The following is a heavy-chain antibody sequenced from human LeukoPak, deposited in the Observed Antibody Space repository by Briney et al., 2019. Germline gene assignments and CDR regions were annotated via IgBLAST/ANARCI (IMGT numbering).Heavy chain of an antibody. D-gene: IGHD6-6*01. Sequence: ASVKVSCKASGYTFTSYGISWVRQAPGQGLEWMGWISAYNGNTNYAQKLQGRVTMTTDTSTSTAYMELRSLRSDDTAVYYCASRGDSSSPGYFQHWGQDTLVTVSS. CDR3: ASRGDSSSPGYFQH. CDR2: ISAYNGNT. V-gene: IGHV1-18*01. J-gene: IGHJ1*01. CDR1: GYTFTSYG.